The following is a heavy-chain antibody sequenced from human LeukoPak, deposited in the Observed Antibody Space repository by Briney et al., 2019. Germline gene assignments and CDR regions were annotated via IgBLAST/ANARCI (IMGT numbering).Heavy chain of an antibody. CDR2: IYDSGTI. Sequence: PSETLSLTCTVSGGSISSSSYYWGWIRQPPGKELEWIGNIYDSGTIYYNPSLKSRVTISVDTSKNQLSLKLSSVTAADTAVYYRATDSVGDTTAFDYWGQGTLVTVSS. J-gene: IGHJ4*02. D-gene: IGHD1-26*01. CDR1: GGSISSSSYY. V-gene: IGHV4-39*01. CDR3: ATDSVGDTTAFDY.